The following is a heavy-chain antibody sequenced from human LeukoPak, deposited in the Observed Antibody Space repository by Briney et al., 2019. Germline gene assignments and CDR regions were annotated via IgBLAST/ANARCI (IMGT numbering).Heavy chain of an antibody. CDR3: AREGEQQLPYYTFDI. J-gene: IGHJ3*02. Sequence: SQTLSLTCAISGDSVSSNSAAWNWIRQSPLRGLEWLGRTYYRSKWFNDYEVSVKSRITINPDTSKNRFSLQLNSATPEDTAVYYCAREGEQQLPYYTFDIWGQGTMVTVSS. CDR1: GDSVSSNSAA. D-gene: IGHD6-13*01. CDR2: TYYRSKWFN. V-gene: IGHV6-1*01.